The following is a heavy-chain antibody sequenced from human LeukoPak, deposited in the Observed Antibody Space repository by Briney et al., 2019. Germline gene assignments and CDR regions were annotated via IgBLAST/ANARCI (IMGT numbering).Heavy chain of an antibody. D-gene: IGHD6-19*01. CDR3: ARDKGTVATYYYYYMDV. CDR2: ISAHNGDT. J-gene: IGHJ6*03. Sequence: ASVKVSCKASGYTFTSYAISWVRQAPGQGLEWMGWISAHNGDTSYEEKLQGRVTMTTDTSTSTAYMELRSLRSDDTAVYYCARDKGTVATYYYYYMDVWGKGTTVTVSS. V-gene: IGHV1-18*01. CDR1: GYTFTSYA.